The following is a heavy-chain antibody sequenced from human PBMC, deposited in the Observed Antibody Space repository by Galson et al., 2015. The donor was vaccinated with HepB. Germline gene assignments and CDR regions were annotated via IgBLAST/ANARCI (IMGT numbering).Heavy chain of an antibody. Sequence: SLRLSCAASGFTFSSYWMHWVRQTPGKGLVWVSRINSDGTNTGYADSAEGRFTISRDNGKNTLYLQMNSLRADDTAVYYCARGVDPGYWGQGTLVTVSS. CDR2: INSDGTNT. CDR3: ARGVDPGY. J-gene: IGHJ4*02. V-gene: IGHV3-74*01. CDR1: GFTFSSYW. D-gene: IGHD2-21*01.